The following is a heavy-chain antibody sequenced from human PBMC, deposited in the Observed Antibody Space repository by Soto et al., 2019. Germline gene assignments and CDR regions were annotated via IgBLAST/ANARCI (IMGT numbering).Heavy chain of an antibody. CDR2: IYYSGST. Sequence: PSETLSLTCTVSCGSISSSSYYWGWIRQPPGKGLEWIGSIYYSGSTYYNPSLKSRVTISVDTSKNQFSLKLSSVTAADTAVYYCARHATVRYYFDYWGQGTLVTVSS. CDR1: CGSISSSSYY. V-gene: IGHV4-39*01. D-gene: IGHD4-17*01. J-gene: IGHJ4*02. CDR3: ARHATVRYYFDY.